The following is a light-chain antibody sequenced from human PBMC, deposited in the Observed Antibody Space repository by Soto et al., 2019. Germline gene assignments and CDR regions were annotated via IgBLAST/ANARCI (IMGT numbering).Light chain of an antibody. CDR3: QQSCSTPRT. Sequence: VESRGARFTNKKKSSQSVLYSSNNKNYLAWCQQKPGQPPKLLIYWASTRESGVPDRFFVFQSETGFPLSFRSLQAEYEAVSYCQQSCSTPRTIGGGTKVDI. V-gene: IGKV4-1*01. CDR1: QSVLYSSNNKNY. J-gene: IGKJ4*02. CDR2: WAS.